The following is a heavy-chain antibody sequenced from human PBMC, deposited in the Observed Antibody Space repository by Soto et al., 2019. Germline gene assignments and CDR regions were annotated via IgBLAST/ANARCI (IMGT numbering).Heavy chain of an antibody. Sequence: SETLSLTCTVSGGSISSSSYYWGWIRQPPGKGLEWIGYIYYSGSTYYNPSLKSRVTISVDTSKNQFSLKLSSVTAADTAVYYCARDKATGGGWFDPWGQGTLVTVSS. V-gene: IGHV4-30-4*08. D-gene: IGHD5-12*01. CDR1: GGSISSSSYY. J-gene: IGHJ5*02. CDR3: ARDKATGGGWFDP. CDR2: IYYSGST.